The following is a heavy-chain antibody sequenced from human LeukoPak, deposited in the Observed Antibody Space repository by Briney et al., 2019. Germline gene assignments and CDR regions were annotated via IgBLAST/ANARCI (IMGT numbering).Heavy chain of an antibody. D-gene: IGHD6-19*01. J-gene: IGHJ5*02. CDR3: ATNAPTVASIDKNRFDP. V-gene: IGHV3-30*04. CDR2: ISYDGSSK. Sequence: GRSLRLSCAASGFTFSSYAMQWVRQAPGKGVEWLAVISYDGSSKCYADSVKGRIPLSRKNSKNTLYLQMNSLRADDTTVYYCATNAPTVASIDKNRFDPWGQGTLVTVSS. CDR1: GFTFSSYA.